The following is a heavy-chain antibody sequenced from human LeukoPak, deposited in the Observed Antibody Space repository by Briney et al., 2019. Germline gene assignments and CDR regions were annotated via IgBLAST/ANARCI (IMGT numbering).Heavy chain of an antibody. V-gene: IGHV3-66*01. CDR3: ARARGYSYGLDY. Sequence: PGGSLRLSCAASGLTVRSDYMSWVRQAPGKGLEWVSILYSGGTTYYADSVKGRFTISRDNSKNTLYLQMDSLSAEDTAVYFCARARGYSYGLDYWGQGTLVTVTS. D-gene: IGHD5-18*01. CDR2: LYSGGTT. CDR1: GLTVRSDY. J-gene: IGHJ4*02.